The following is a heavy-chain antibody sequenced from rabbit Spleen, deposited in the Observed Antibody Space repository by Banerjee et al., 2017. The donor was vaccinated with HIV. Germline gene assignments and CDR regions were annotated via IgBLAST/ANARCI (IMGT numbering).Heavy chain of an antibody. D-gene: IGHD1-1*01. J-gene: IGHJ2*01. CDR3: ARNYVSAFNP. V-gene: IGHV1S40*01. Sequence: QSLEESGGDLVKPEGSLTLTCTASGFSFSSSYYMCWVRQAPGKGLECIACIYADRSGSTYYANWAKGRFTISKTSSTTVTLQMTSLTAADTATYFCARNYVSAFNPWGQGTLVTVS. CDR1: GFSFSSSYY. CDR2: IYADRSGST.